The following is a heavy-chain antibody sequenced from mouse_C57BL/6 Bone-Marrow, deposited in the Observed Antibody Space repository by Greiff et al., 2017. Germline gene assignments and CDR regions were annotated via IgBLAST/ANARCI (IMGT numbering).Heavy chain of an antibody. CDR2: ISNLAYSI. V-gene: IGHV5-15*01. D-gene: IGHD2-4*01. Sequence: EVKLMESGGGLVQPGGSLKLSCAASGFTFSDYGMAWVRQAPRKGPEWVAFISNLAYSIYYADTVTGRFTISRENAKNTLYLEMSSLRSEDTAMYYCARDMITTGDWYFDVWGTGTTVTVSS. CDR3: ARDMITTGDWYFDV. J-gene: IGHJ1*03. CDR1: GFTFSDYG.